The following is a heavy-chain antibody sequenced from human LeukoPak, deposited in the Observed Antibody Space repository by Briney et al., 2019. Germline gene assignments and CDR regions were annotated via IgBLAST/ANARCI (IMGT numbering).Heavy chain of an antibody. Sequence: GGSLRLSCAASGFTFSSSWMSWVRQAPGKGLEWVANIKQDGSEKYYVDSVKGRFTISRDNAKNSLYLQMNSLRAEDTAVYYCARRSIVVAAAYDAFDIWGQGKLVTVSS. V-gene: IGHV3-7*01. D-gene: IGHD3-22*01. CDR3: ARRSIVVAAAYDAFDI. CDR2: IKQDGSEK. CDR1: GFTFSSSW. J-gene: IGHJ3*02.